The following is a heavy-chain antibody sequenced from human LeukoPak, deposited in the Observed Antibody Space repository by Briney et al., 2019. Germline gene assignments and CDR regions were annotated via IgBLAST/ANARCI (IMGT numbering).Heavy chain of an antibody. CDR2: ISGSGGST. D-gene: IGHD6-13*01. Sequence: PGGSLRLSCAASGFTFSSYAMSWVRQAPGKGLEWVSAISGSGGSTYYADSVKGRFTIPRDNSKNTLYLQMNSLRAEDTAVYYCAKGYSSSWTGPFDYWGQGTLVTVSS. CDR1: GFTFSSYA. V-gene: IGHV3-23*01. J-gene: IGHJ4*02. CDR3: AKGYSSSWTGPFDY.